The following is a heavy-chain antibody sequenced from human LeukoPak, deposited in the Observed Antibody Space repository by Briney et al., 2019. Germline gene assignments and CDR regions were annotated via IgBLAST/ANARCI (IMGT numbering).Heavy chain of an antibody. V-gene: IGHV3-7*01. D-gene: IGHD5-12*01. CDR3: ARVRGTLRGGIGMDV. J-gene: IGHJ6*02. CDR2: IKQDGSEK. Sequence: GGSLRLSCAASGFTFSSYWMSWVRQAPGKGLEWVANIKQDGSEKYYVDSVKGRFTISKDNAKNSLYLQMNSLRAEDTAVYYCARVRGTLRGGIGMDVWGQGTTVTVSS. CDR1: GFTFSSYW.